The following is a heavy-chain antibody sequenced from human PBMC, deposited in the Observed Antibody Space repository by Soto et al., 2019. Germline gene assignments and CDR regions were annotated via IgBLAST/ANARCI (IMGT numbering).Heavy chain of an antibody. D-gene: IGHD2-21*02. CDR1: GGSISSVDYY. CDR2: IYYNGST. Sequence: SETLSLTCTVSGGSISSVDYYWSWIRQPPGKGLEWIGYIYYNGSTYYNPSLKSRVTITGDTSKNQFYLKLSSVTAADTAVYYCARFIVVVTPYFDYWGQGTLVTVSS. J-gene: IGHJ4*02. V-gene: IGHV4-30-4*01. CDR3: ARFIVVVTPYFDY.